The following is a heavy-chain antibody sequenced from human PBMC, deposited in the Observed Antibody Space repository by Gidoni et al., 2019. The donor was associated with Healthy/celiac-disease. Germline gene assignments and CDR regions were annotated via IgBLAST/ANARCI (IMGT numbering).Heavy chain of an antibody. CDR2: ISSSSSTI. CDR1: GFPFSSSC. Sequence: EVQLVESGGGLVQPGGSLRLSCAASGFPFSSSCMNWVRQAPGKGLEWVSYISSSSSTIYYADSVKGRFTISRDNAKNSLYLQMNSLRAEDTAVYYCARDPGYDSSGDYGGFDYWGQGTLVTVSS. V-gene: IGHV3-48*04. D-gene: IGHD3-22*01. J-gene: IGHJ4*02. CDR3: ARDPGYDSSGDYGGFDY.